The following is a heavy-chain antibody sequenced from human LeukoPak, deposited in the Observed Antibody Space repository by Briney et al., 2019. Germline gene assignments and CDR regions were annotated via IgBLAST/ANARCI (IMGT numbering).Heavy chain of an antibody. D-gene: IGHD3-22*01. J-gene: IGHJ4*02. CDR2: IYYSGST. Sequence: SETLSLTCTVSGGSISSYYWSWIRQPPGKGLEWIGYIYYSGSTKYNPSLKSRVSISVDTSKNQFSLKLSSVTAADTAVYYCARVYYDRSGYYTFDYWGQGTLVTVSS. CDR1: GGSISSYY. V-gene: IGHV4-59*08. CDR3: ARVYYDRSGYYTFDY.